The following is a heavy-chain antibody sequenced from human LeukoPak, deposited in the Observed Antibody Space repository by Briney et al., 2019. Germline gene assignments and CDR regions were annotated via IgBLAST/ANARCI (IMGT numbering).Heavy chain of an antibody. CDR1: GYTFTSYD. J-gene: IGHJ6*03. V-gene: IGHV1-8*03. D-gene: IGHD6-13*01. Sequence: ASVKVSCKASGYTFTSYDINWVRQATGQGLEWMGWMNPNSGNTGYAQKFQGRVTITRNTSISTAYMELSSLRSEDTAVYYCAGGQPSIAAAGTYYYYMDVWGKGTTVTVSS. CDR3: AGGQPSIAAAGTYYYYMDV. CDR2: MNPNSGNT.